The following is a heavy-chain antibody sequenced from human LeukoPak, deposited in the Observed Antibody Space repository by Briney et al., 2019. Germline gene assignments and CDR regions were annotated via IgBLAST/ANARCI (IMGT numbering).Heavy chain of an antibody. CDR2: ISGSGGTV. D-gene: IGHD2-21*02. CDR3: AKVAYCGGDCYFLVDY. J-gene: IGHJ4*02. CDR1: GFTFSDFI. V-gene: IGHV3-23*01. Sequence: PGGSLRLSCAASGFTFSDFIMNWVRQAPGKGLEWLSYISGSGGTVYYADSVKGRFTISRDNSKNTLYLQMNSLRAEDTAVYYCAKVAYCGGDCYFLVDYWGQGTLVTVSS.